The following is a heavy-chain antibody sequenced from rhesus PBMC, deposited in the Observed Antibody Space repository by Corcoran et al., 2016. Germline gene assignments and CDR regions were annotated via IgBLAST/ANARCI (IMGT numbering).Heavy chain of an antibody. CDR2: ITYNGST. D-gene: IGHD3-34*01. J-gene: IGHJ4*01. V-gene: IGHV4-122*02. CDR1: GDSISSGYYF. CDR3: ARDWGY. Sequence: QVQLQESGPGLVKPSETLSLTCAVSGDSISSGYYFWSWIRQPPGKGLEWIGYITYNGSTSYNPSLRSRVTISRDTSKNQFSLKLGSVTAADTAVYSCARDWGYWGQGVLVTVSS.